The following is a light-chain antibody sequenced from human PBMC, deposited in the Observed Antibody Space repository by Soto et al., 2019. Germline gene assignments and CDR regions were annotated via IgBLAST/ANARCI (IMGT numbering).Light chain of an antibody. CDR2: AAS. J-gene: IGKJ4*01. CDR1: PGIRND. CDR3: LQDYNYPLT. V-gene: IGKV1-6*01. Sequence: AIQMTQSPSSLSASVGDRVTITCRASPGIRNDLGWYQQKPGKASKLLIYAASSLQSGVPSRFSGSGSGTDFTLTISSLQPEDFATYYCLQDYNYPLTFGGGTKVDIK.